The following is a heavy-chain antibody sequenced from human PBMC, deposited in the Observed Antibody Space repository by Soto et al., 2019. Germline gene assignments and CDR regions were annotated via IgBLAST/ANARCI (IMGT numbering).Heavy chain of an antibody. CDR2: IIPIFGTA. CDR1: GGTFSSYA. D-gene: IGHD6-13*01. J-gene: IGHJ5*02. CDR3: AIASRSSPWFDP. Sequence: QVQLVQSGAEVKKPGSSVKVSCKASGGTFSSYAISWVRQAPGQGLEWMGGIIPIFGTANYAEKFQGRVPITADESASTADMELSRMRSEDTAVDHCAIASRSSPWFDPWGQVTLVTVSA. V-gene: IGHV1-69*01.